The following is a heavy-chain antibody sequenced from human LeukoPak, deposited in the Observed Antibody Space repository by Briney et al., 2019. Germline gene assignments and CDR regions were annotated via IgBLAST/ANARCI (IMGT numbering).Heavy chain of an antibody. V-gene: IGHV3-21*01. CDR3: ASYGDYDY. Sequence: PGGSLRLSCAASGFTFSSYSMNWVRQAPGKGLEWVSSISSSSGYIYYADSVKGRFTISRDNAKNSLYLQMNSLRAEDTAVYYCASYGDYDYWGQGTLVTVSS. CDR1: GFTFSSYS. J-gene: IGHJ4*02. D-gene: IGHD4-17*01. CDR2: ISSSSGYI.